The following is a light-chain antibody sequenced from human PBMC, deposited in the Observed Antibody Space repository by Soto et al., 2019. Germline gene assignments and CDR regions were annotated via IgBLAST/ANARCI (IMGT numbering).Light chain of an antibody. CDR1: SSDVVTYKY. CDR2: EVS. CDR3: CSYAGSTTRVV. V-gene: IGLV2-14*01. Sequence: QSAVTQPAFVSGSPGQSIAISCTGTSSDVVTYKYVSWYQQHPGKAPKLMIYEVSIRPSGVSDRFSGSKSGNTASLTISGLRPEDEAYYYCCSYAGSTTRVVFGGGTKLTVL. J-gene: IGLJ2*01.